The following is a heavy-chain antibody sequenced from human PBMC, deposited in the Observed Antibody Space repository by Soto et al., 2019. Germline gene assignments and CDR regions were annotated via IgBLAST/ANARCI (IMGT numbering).Heavy chain of an antibody. J-gene: IGHJ6*03. D-gene: IGHD2-2*01. CDR1: GYTFTSYG. V-gene: IGHV1-18*01. CDR2: ISAYNGNT. CDR3: AKHGYQRIYYYYYLDV. Sequence: GASVKVSCKASGYTFTSYGISWVRQAPGQGLEWMGWISAYNGNTNYAQKLQGRVTMTTDTSTSTAYMELRSLRSDDTAVYYCAKHGYQRIYYYYYLDVWGKGTTVTVSS.